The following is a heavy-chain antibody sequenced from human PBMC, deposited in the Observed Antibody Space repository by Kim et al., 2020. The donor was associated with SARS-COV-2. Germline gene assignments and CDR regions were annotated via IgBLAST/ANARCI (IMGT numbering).Heavy chain of an antibody. CDR2: ITNKANSYTT. CDR3: ARCGNGEFDF. CDR1: GFTFSNYY. Sequence: GGSLRLSCAASGFTFSNYYMDWVRQAPGKGLEWVARITNKANSYTTEYATSVKGRFTITRDDSMNSVYLQMNSLKIEDTAVYYCARCGNGEFDFWGQGTLVTVSS. V-gene: IGHV3-72*01. J-gene: IGHJ4*02. D-gene: IGHD7-27*01.